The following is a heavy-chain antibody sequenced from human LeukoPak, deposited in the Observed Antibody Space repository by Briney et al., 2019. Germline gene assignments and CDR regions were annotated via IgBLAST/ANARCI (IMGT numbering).Heavy chain of an antibody. CDR3: ARGGATYYDFRDAFDI. D-gene: IGHD3-3*01. J-gene: IGHJ3*02. CDR1: GFTFSNYS. CDR2: ISSSSSTI. Sequence: GGSLRLSCAASGFTFSNYSMDWVRQAPGKGLEWVSYISSSSSTIYYADSVKGRFTISRDNAKNALYLQMNSLRAEDTAVYYCARGGATYYDFRDAFDIWGQGTMLTVSS. V-gene: IGHV3-48*01.